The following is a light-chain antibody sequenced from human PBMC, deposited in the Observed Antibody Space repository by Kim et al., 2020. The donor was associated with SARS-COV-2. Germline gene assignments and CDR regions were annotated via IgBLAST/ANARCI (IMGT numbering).Light chain of an antibody. CDR3: QQSHSFPLT. Sequence: DIQMTQSPSSVSASVGDKVTITCRASQDISNWLAWYQQKPGRAPKLLIYAASSLQVGVPSRFSGTGSGTDFSLTLSSLQPDDFATYFCQQSHSFPLTFGGGTKVDIK. CDR1: QDISNW. V-gene: IGKV1-12*01. J-gene: IGKJ4*01. CDR2: AAS.